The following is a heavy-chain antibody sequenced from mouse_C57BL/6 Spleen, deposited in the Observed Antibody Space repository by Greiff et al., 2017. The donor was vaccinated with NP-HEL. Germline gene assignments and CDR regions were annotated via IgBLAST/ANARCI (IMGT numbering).Heavy chain of an antibody. Sequence: VKLMESGPELVKPGASVKISCKASGYAFSSSWMNWVKQRPGKGLEWIGRIYPGDGDTNYNGKFKGKATLTADKSSSTAYMQLSSLTSEDSAVYFCSRLGYGAYYYAMDYWGQGTSVTVSS. CDR3: SRLGYGAYYYAMDY. CDR2: IYPGDGDT. V-gene: IGHV1-82*01. CDR1: GYAFSSSW. J-gene: IGHJ4*01. D-gene: IGHD1-1*01.